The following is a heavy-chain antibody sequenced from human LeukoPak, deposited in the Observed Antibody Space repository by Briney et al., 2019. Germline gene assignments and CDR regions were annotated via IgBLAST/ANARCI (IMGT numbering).Heavy chain of an antibody. J-gene: IGHJ4*02. CDR2: IWYDGSNR. D-gene: IGHD3-22*01. CDR1: GFTFSSYG. CDR3: ARDPSWLGYFDY. V-gene: IGHV3-33*01. Sequence: GGSLRLSCAASGFTFSSYGIHWVRQAPGKGLEWVALIWYDGSNRYYVGSVKGRFTISRDNSKKTVYLQMNSLRAEDTAVYYCARDPSWLGYFDYWGQGTLVTVAS.